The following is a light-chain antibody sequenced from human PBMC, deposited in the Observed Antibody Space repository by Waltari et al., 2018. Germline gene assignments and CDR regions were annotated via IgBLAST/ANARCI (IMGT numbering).Light chain of an antibody. CDR3: SSVGDRNSWV. Sequence: QSALTQPPSASGSPGQTVTISCTGTSSDVGGYNHVSWYQQHPRKAPKVLMYEVTKRPSGGPGRVSGSRSGNTASLTVSGLQAEDEADYYCSSVGDRNSWVCGGGTKLTVL. V-gene: IGLV2-8*01. CDR2: EVT. CDR1: SSDVGGYNH. J-gene: IGLJ3*02.